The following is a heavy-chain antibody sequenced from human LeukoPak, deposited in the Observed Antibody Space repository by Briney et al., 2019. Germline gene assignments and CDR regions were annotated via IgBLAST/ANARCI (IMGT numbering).Heavy chain of an antibody. Sequence: TLSLTCTVSGSSISSGSYHWSWIRQPAGKGLEWIGRIYPSGSTGYNPSLKSRITISLDTSKNQFSLNLNSVTAADTAVYYCARSSLEARPIAARANWFDPWGQGTLVTVSS. J-gene: IGHJ5*02. CDR2: IYPSGST. CDR3: ARSSLEARPIAARANWFDP. D-gene: IGHD6-6*01. CDR1: GSSISSGSYH. V-gene: IGHV4-61*02.